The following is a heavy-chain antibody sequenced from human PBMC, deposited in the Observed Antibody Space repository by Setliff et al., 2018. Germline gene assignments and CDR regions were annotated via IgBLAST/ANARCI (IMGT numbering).Heavy chain of an antibody. Sequence: GGSLRLSCAASGFTFSRYWMSWVRQAPGKGLEWVANIKQDGSEKYYVDSVKGRFTVSRDNAKNSLYLQMNSLRAEDTAVYYCARDGGEYWGQGTLVTVSS. V-gene: IGHV3-7*01. CDR3: ARDGGEY. CDR1: GFTFSRYW. CDR2: IKQDGSEK. D-gene: IGHD3-16*01. J-gene: IGHJ4*02.